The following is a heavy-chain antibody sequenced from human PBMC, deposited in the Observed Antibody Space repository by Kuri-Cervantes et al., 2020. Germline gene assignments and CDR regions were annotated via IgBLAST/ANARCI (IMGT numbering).Heavy chain of an antibody. CDR3: ATATVTTHYYYYGMDV. CDR1: GYTFTGYY. Sequence: ASVKVSCKASGYTFTGYYMHWVRQAPGQELEWMGWINPNSGGTNYAQKFQGRVTMTRDTSISTAYMELSRLRSDDTAVYYCATATVTTHYYYYGMDVWGQGTTVTVSS. J-gene: IGHJ6*02. D-gene: IGHD4-11*01. V-gene: IGHV1-2*02. CDR2: INPNSGGT.